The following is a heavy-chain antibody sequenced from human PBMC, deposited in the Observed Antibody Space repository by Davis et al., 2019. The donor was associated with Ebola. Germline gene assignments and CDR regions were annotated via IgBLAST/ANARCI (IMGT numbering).Heavy chain of an antibody. Sequence: SETLSLTCTVSGGSISSYYWSWIQQPPGKGLEWIGYIYYSGSTNYNPSLKSRVTISVDTSKNQFSLKLSSVTAADTAVYYCARVSSTVTTGWFDPWGQGTLVTVSS. D-gene: IGHD4-11*01. V-gene: IGHV4-59*08. CDR1: GGSISSYY. CDR2: IYYSGST. CDR3: ARVSSTVTTGWFDP. J-gene: IGHJ5*02.